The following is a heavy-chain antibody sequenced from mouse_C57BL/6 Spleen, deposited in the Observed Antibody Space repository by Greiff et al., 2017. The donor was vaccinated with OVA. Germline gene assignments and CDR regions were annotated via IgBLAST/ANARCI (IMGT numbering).Heavy chain of an antibody. D-gene: IGHD2-2*01. Sequence: EVQLVESEGGLVQPGSSMKLSCTASGFTFSDYYMAWVRQVPEKGLEWVANINYDGSSTYYLDSLKSRFIISRDNAKNILYLQMSSLKSEDTATYYCARHYGSFDYWGQGTTLTVSS. J-gene: IGHJ2*01. CDR1: GFTFSDYY. CDR2: INYDGSST. V-gene: IGHV5-16*01. CDR3: ARHYGSFDY.